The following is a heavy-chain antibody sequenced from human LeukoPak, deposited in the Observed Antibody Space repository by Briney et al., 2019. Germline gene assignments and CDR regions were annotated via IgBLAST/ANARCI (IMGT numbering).Heavy chain of an antibody. V-gene: IGHV3-23*01. J-gene: IGHJ4*02. CDR2: ISGSGGST. CDR3: AKVHVPSSIAALPGDY. D-gene: IGHD6-6*01. CDR1: GFTFSSYA. Sequence: GGSLRLSCAASGFTFSSYAMSWVRQAPGKGLEWVSAISGSGGSTYYADSVKGGFTISRDNSKNTLYLQMNSLRAEDTAVYYCAKVHVPSSIAALPGDYWGQGTLVTVSS.